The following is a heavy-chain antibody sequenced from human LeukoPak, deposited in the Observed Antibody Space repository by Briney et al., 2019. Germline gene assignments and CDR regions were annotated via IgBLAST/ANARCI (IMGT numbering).Heavy chain of an antibody. CDR1: GYTFTSYY. CDR2: INPSGGST. CDR3: ARRHLLRFLENDAFDI. Sequence: GASVTVSCKASGYTFTSYYMHWVRQAPGQGLEWMGIINPSGGSTSYAQKFQGRVTMTRDTSTSTVYMELSSLRSEDTAVYYCARRHLLRFLENDAFDIWGQGTMVTVSS. J-gene: IGHJ3*02. D-gene: IGHD3-3*01. V-gene: IGHV1-46*01.